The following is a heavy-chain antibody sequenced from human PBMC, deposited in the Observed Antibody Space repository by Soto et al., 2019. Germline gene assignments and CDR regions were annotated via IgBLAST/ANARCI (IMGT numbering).Heavy chain of an antibody. Sequence: GESLKISCKGSGYSFTSYWIGWVRQMPGKGLEWMGIIYPGDSDTRYSPSFQGQVTISADKSISTAYLQWSSLKASDTAMYYCARHSGSRSPYYYYYGMDVWGQGTTVTVSS. CDR2: IYPGDSDT. V-gene: IGHV5-51*01. CDR1: GYSFTSYW. J-gene: IGHJ6*02. D-gene: IGHD3-10*01. CDR3: ARHSGSRSPYYYYYGMDV.